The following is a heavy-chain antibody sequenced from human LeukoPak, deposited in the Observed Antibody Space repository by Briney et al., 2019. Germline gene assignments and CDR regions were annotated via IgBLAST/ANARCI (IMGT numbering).Heavy chain of an antibody. J-gene: IGHJ6*02. Sequence: GASLRLSCAASGFTFSSYAMTWVRPAPGKGPDWVASIDAGGGDTYHSDSAKGRFTISRDNSMNTLYLQMNSLRADDTAVYYCGRPTKYWLVRGDGVDVWGQGTTVTVSS. D-gene: IGHD6-19*01. V-gene: IGHV3-23*01. CDR2: IDAGGGDT. CDR1: GFTFSSYA. CDR3: GRPTKYWLVRGDGVDV.